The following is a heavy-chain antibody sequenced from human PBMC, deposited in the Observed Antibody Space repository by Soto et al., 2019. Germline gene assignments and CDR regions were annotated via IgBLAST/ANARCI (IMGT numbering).Heavy chain of an antibody. J-gene: IGHJ3*02. CDR1: GGSISGYY. CDR3: ARERGYRGDFDI. CDR2: IYYSGST. V-gene: IGHV4-59*01. Sequence: SETLSLTCTVSGGSISGYYWSWIRQPPGKGLEWIGYIYYSGSTNCNPSLKSRVTISVDTSKKQFSLKLSSVTAADTAVYYCARERGYRGDFDIWGQGTMVTVSS. D-gene: IGHD5-12*01.